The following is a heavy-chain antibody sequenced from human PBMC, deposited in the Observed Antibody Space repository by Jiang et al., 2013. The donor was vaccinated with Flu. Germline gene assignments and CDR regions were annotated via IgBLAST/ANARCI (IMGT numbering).Heavy chain of an antibody. J-gene: IGHJ4*02. CDR3: ARQGRGSDYGSGSTPVGY. Sequence: GAEVKKPGESLRISCKGSGYSFTSYWISWVRQMPGKGLEWMGRIDPSDSYTNYSPSFQGHVTISAGKSISTAYLQWSSLKASDTAMYYCARQGRGSDYGSGSTPVGYWGQGTLVTVSS. V-gene: IGHV5-10-1*01. CDR1: GYSFTSYW. CDR2: IDPSDSYT. D-gene: IGHD3-10*01.